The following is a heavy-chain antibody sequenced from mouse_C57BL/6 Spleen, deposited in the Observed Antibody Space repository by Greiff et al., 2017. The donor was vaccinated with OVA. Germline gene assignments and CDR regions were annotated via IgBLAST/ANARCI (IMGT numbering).Heavy chain of an antibody. CDR1: GYTFTSYW. J-gene: IGHJ3*01. CDR2: IGPSASYT. Sequence: VQLQQPGAELVKPGASVKLSCKASGYTFTSYWMQWVKQRPGQGLEWIGEIGPSASYTNYNQKFKGKATLTVDTSSSTAYMQLSSLTSEDSAVYYCARRGGTGFAYWGQGTLVTVSA. D-gene: IGHD4-1*01. CDR3: ARRGGTGFAY. V-gene: IGHV1-50*01.